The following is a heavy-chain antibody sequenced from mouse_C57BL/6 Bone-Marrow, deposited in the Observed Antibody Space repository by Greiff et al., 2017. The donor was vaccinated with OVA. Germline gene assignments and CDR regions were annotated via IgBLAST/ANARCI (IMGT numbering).Heavy chain of an antibody. Sequence: EVQLQESGGGLVKPGGSLKLSCAASGFTFSSYAMSWVRQTPEKRLEWVATISDGGSYTYYPDNVKGRFTISRDNAKNNLYLQMSHLKSEDTAMYYCASTGWAMDYWGQGTSVTVSS. D-gene: IGHD4-1*01. CDR1: GFTFSSYA. J-gene: IGHJ4*01. CDR3: ASTGWAMDY. CDR2: ISDGGSYT. V-gene: IGHV5-4*01.